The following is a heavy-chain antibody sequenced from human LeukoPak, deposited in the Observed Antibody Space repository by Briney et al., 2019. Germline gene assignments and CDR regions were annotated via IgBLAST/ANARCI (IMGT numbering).Heavy chain of an antibody. CDR2: INPNSGGT. D-gene: IGHD6-13*01. CDR3: ARGRVGRYSSSWFDP. V-gene: IGHV1-2*02. J-gene: IGHJ5*02. Sequence: VASVKVSCKASGYTFTGYYMHWVRQAPGQGLEWMGWINPNSGGTNYAQKFQGRVTMTRDTSISTAYMELSRLRSDDTAVYYCARGRVGRYSSSWFDPWGQGTLVTVSS. CDR1: GYTFTGYY.